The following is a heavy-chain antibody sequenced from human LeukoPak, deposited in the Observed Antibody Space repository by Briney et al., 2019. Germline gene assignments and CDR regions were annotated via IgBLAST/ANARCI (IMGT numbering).Heavy chain of an antibody. Sequence: GASVKVSCKASGYTFTSYYMHWVRQAPGQGLEWMGLINPTGGSTGYARKFQGRDTMTRDMSTSTDYMELSSLRSEDTAIYYCARDNSVGDNAWWFDPWGQGTLVTVSS. CDR2: INPTGGST. D-gene: IGHD1-26*01. CDR3: ARDNSVGDNAWWFDP. CDR1: GYTFTSYY. V-gene: IGHV1-46*01. J-gene: IGHJ5*02.